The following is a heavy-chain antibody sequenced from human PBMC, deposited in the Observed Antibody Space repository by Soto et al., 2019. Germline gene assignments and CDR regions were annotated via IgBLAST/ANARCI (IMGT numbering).Heavy chain of an antibody. Sequence: ASVKVSCKASGYTFTSYGISWVRQAPGQGLEWMGWISAYNGNTNYAQKLQGRVTMTTDTSTSTAYMELRSLRSDDTAVYYCARVPVYYYDSSGYSFSYYYYGMDVWGQATTVTVSP. CDR2: ISAYNGNT. D-gene: IGHD3-22*01. J-gene: IGHJ6*01. CDR1: GYTFTSYG. CDR3: ARVPVYYYDSSGYSFSYYYYGMDV. V-gene: IGHV1-18*01.